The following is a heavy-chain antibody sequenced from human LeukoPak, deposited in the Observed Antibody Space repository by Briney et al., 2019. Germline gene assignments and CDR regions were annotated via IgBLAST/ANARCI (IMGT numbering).Heavy chain of an antibody. J-gene: IGHJ4*02. CDR2: ISWNSGSI. D-gene: IGHD3-3*01. CDR3: AKGWDFWSGYYGY. V-gene: IGHV3-9*01. CDR1: GFTFDDYA. Sequence: GGSLRLSCAASGFTFDDYAMHWVRQAPGKGLEWVSGISWNSGSIGYADSVKGRFTISRDNAKNSLHLQMNSLRAEDTALYYCAKGWDFWSGYYGYWGQGTLVTVSS.